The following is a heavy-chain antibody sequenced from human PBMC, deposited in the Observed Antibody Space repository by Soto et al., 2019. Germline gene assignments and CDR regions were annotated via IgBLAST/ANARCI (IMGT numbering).Heavy chain of an antibody. CDR1: GGSVTNDDYY. CDR3: ATAASGAYYFDY. V-gene: IGHV4-39*01. CDR2: IHYTGST. D-gene: IGHD6-25*01. J-gene: IGHJ4*02. Sequence: QLQLQGSGPGLVKPSETLSLTCTVSGGSVTNDDYYWGWIRQSPGKGLEWIGTIHYTGSTFYNPSLESRVSIFVDSSKNQFSLELSSVTAADTAVYYCATAASGAYYFDYWGQGTPVTVSS.